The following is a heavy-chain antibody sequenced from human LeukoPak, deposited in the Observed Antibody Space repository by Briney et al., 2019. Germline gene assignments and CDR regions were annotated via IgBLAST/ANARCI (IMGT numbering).Heavy chain of an antibody. CDR3: AKDYYMDV. V-gene: IGHV3-30*18. J-gene: IGHJ6*03. CDR2: ISFDGSSK. Sequence: GGSLRLSCAASGFTFSAYGMHWVRQAPGKGLEWVAVISFDGSSKDYAESVRGRFTVSRDNSKNTLYLQMNSLRAEDTAVYYCAKDYYMDVWGKGTSVTISS. CDR1: GFTFSAYG.